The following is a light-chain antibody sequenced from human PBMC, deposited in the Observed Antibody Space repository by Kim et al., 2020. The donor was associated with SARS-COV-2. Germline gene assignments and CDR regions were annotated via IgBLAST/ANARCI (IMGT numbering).Light chain of an antibody. V-gene: IGLV3-21*04. J-gene: IGLJ3*02. CDR2: YDS. CDR3: QVWDSSSDPV. CDR1: NIGSKS. Sequence: VAPGKTARITCGGNNIGSKSVHWYQQKPGQAPVLVIYYDSYRPSGIPERFSGSNSGNTATLTISRVEAGDEADYYCQVWDSSSDPVFGGGTQLTVL.